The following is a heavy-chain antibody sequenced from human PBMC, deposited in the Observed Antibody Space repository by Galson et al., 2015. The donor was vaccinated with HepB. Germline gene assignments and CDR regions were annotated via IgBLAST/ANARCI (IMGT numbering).Heavy chain of an antibody. V-gene: IGHV3-30-3*01. CDR3: ASARSRDY. Sequence: SLRLSCAASGFTFSSYAMHWVRQAPGKGLEWVAVISYDGSNKYYADSVKGRFTISRDNSKNTLYLQMNSLRAEDTAVYYCASARSRDYWGQGTLVTVSS. J-gene: IGHJ4*02. CDR1: GFTFSSYA. CDR2: ISYDGSNK.